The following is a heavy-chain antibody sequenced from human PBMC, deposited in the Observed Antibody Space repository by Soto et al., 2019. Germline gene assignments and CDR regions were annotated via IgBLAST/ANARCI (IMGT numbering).Heavy chain of an antibody. V-gene: IGHV5-51*01. CDR2: IYPGDSDT. CDR1: GYSFTSYW. J-gene: IGHJ4*02. CDR3: ARPVGYCSGGSCYSTPYFDY. Sequence: GESLKISCKGSGYSFTSYWIGWVRQMPGKGLEWFGIIYPGDSDTRYSPSFQGQVTISADKSISTAYLQWSSLKASDTAMYYCARPVGYCSGGSCYSTPYFDYWGQGTLVTVSS. D-gene: IGHD2-15*01.